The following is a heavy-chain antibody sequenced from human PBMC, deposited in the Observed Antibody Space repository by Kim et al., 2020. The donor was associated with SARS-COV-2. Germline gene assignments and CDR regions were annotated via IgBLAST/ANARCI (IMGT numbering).Heavy chain of an antibody. V-gene: IGHV3-23*01. D-gene: IGHD2-2*01. Sequence: GGSLRLSCTASGFTFSSYAMSWVRQAPGKGLEWVSAISGSGGSTYYADSVKGRFTISRDNSKNTLYLQMNSLRAEDTAVYYCAKVVPYCSSTSCYGFDYWGQGTLVTVSS. CDR2: ISGSGGST. J-gene: IGHJ4*02. CDR3: AKVVPYCSSTSCYGFDY. CDR1: GFTFSSYA.